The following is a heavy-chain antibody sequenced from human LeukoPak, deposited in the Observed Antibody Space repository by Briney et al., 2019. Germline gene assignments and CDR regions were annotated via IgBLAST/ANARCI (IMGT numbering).Heavy chain of an antibody. CDR3: ARGLGYGSGSYYYYYYYYMGV. Sequence: KASETLSLTCAVYGGSFSGYYWSWIRQPPGKGLEWIGEINHSGSTNYNPSLKSRVTISVDTSKNQFSLKLSSVTAADTAVYYCARGLGYGSGSYYYYYYYYMGVWGKGTTVTVSS. CDR2: INHSGST. CDR1: GGSFSGYY. V-gene: IGHV4-34*01. J-gene: IGHJ6*03. D-gene: IGHD3-10*01.